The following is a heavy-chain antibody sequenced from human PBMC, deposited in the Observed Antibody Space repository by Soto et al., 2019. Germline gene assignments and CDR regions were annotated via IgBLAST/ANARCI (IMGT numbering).Heavy chain of an antibody. CDR2: IIPIFGTA. Sequence: QVQLVQSGAEVKKPGSSVKVSCKASGGTFSSYAISWVRQAPGQGLEWMGGIIPIFGTANYAQKFQGRVTITADESTRTAYMELSSLRSEDTAVYYCAAYYYESSGYYFPTDAFDIWGQGTMVTVSS. CDR3: AAYYYESSGYYFPTDAFDI. D-gene: IGHD3-22*01. V-gene: IGHV1-69*01. J-gene: IGHJ3*02. CDR1: GGTFSSYA.